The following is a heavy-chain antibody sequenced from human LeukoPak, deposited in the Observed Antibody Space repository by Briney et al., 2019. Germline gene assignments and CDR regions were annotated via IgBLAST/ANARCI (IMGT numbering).Heavy chain of an antibody. D-gene: IGHD2-15*01. CDR2: IYYSGST. CDR1: GGSLSSSSYY. V-gene: IGHV4-39*01. Sequence: SETLSLTCTLSGGSLSSSSYYWGWIRQPPGKGLEWIGSIYYSGSTYYNPSLKSRVTISVDTSKNQFSLKLSSVTAADTAVYYCARREVVAVNNWFDPWGQGTLVTVSS. CDR3: ARREVVAVNNWFDP. J-gene: IGHJ5*02.